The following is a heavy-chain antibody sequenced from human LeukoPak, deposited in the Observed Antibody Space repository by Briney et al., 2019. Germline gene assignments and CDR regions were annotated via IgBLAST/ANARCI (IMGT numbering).Heavy chain of an antibody. V-gene: IGHV1-2*02. CDR2: INPNTGGT. D-gene: IGHD3-9*01. Sequence: ASVTVSCKASGYTFTGYYLHWVRQAPGQGLEWMGWINPNTGGTNYAQRFQGRVTMTRDTSISTAYMELSRLRSDDTAVFYCAREVPTTGYNVWGQGTLVIVSS. J-gene: IGHJ4*02. CDR3: AREVPTTGYNV. CDR1: GYTFTGYY.